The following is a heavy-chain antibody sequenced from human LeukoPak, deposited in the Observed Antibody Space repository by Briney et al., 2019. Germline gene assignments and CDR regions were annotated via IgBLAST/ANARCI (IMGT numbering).Heavy chain of an antibody. CDR3: ARVPLGYISSRWYGGGFDY. V-gene: IGHV7-4-1*02. CDR2: INTNTGNP. J-gene: IGHJ4*02. D-gene: IGHD6-13*01. Sequence: ASVKVSCKASGYTFTSYAINWVRQAPGQGLEWMGWINTNTGNPTNAQGFTGRFVFSLDTSVSTAYLQIITLKAEDTAVYYCARVPLGYISSRWYGGGFDYWGQGTRVTVSS. CDR1: GYTFTSYA.